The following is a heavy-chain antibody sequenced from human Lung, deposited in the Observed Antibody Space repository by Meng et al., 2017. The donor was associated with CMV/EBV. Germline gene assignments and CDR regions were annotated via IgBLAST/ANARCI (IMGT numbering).Heavy chain of an antibody. CDR3: ARKVSSDY. V-gene: IGHV3-23*01. J-gene: IGHJ4*02. CDR2: FTGSGGTT. Sequence: LRLSCAASGFTFGDFVMTWVRQAPGRGLEWVSSFTGSGGTTYYAASVRGRFTVSRDNSHNMVYLQINSLQADDTAVYYCARKVSSDYWGQGTLVTVSS. CDR1: GFTFGDFV.